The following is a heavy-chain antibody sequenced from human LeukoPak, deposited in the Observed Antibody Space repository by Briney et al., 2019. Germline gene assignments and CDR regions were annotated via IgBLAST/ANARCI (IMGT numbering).Heavy chain of an antibody. CDR2: ISGSSSYI. CDR1: GFTFSSYS. Sequence: GGSLRLSCAASGFTFSSYSMNWVRQAPGKGLEWVSSISGSSSYIYYADSVKGRFTISRDNSKNTLYLQMNSLRAEDTAVYYCARDKRYCSSTSCYVDAFDIWGQGTMVTVSS. V-gene: IGHV3-21*01. D-gene: IGHD2-2*01. CDR3: ARDKRYCSSTSCYVDAFDI. J-gene: IGHJ3*02.